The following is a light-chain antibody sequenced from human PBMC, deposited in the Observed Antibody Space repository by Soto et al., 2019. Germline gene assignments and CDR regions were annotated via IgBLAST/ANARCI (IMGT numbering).Light chain of an antibody. V-gene: IGKV3-20*01. J-gene: IGKJ4*01. CDR2: GAS. CDR1: QSVSSSY. CDR3: QKYGSSSLT. Sequence: EIVLTQSPGTLSLSPGERATLSCRASQSVSSSYLAWYQQKPGQAPRLLIYGASSRATGIPYRFSGSGAGTHFTLTISRLEPEEFAVYYCQKYGSSSLTFGGGTKGEIK.